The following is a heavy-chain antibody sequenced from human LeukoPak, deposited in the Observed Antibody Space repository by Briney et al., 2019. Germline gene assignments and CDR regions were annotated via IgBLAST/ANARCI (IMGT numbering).Heavy chain of an antibody. CDR2: INSDGSST. V-gene: IGHV3-74*01. D-gene: IGHD2/OR15-2a*01. CDR1: GFTFSTYW. CDR3: ARGLNRKFDQ. J-gene: IGHJ4*02. Sequence: GSLRLSCAASGFTFSTYWMHWVRQAPGKGLVWVSHINSDGSSTSYADSVKGRFTISRDNAKNTLYLQMNSLGAEDTAVYYCARGLNRKFDQWGQGTLVTVSS.